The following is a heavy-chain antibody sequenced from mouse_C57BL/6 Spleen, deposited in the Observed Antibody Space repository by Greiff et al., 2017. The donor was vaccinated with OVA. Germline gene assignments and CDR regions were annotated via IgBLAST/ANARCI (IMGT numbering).Heavy chain of an antibody. Sequence: EVNVVESGGGLVQPGGSLSLSCAASGFTFTDYYMSWVRQPPGKALEWLGFIRNKANGYTTEYSASVKGRFTISRDNSQSILYLQMNALRAEDSATYYCASLYYDYDGAYWGQGTLVTVSA. CDR3: ASLYYDYDGAY. CDR2: IRNKANGYTT. CDR1: GFTFTDYY. V-gene: IGHV7-3*01. J-gene: IGHJ3*01. D-gene: IGHD2-4*01.